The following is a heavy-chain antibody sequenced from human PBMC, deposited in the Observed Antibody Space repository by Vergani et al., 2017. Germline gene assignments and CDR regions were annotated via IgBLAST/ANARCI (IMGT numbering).Heavy chain of an antibody. V-gene: IGHV3-NL1*01. CDR1: GFPFSDYG. Sequence: QVQLVESGGGEVQPGRSLRLSCSAAGFPFSDYGVHWVRQAPGKGLEWVSVIYSGGSTYYADSVKGRFTISRDNSKNTLYLQMNSLRAEDTAVYYCARDNYGMDVWGQGTTVTVSS. J-gene: IGHJ6*02. CDR2: IYSGGST. CDR3: ARDNYGMDV.